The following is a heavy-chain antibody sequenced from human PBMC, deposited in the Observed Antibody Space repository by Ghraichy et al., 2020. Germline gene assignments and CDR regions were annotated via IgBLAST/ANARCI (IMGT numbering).Heavy chain of an antibody. V-gene: IGHV3-48*02. Sequence: GESLNISCAASGFTFSSYSMNWVRQAPGKGLEWVSYISSSSSTIYYADSVKGRLTISRDNAKNSLFLQMNSLRDEDTAMYYCARDNLLRGRQTYWGDYGMDVWRQRTTVTVSS. CDR2: ISSSSSTI. CDR3: ARDNLLRGRQTYWGDYGMDV. D-gene: IGHD7-27*01. CDR1: GFTFSSYS. J-gene: IGHJ6*02.